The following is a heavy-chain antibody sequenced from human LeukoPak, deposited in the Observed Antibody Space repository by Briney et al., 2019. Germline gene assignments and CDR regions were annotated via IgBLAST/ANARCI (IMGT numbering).Heavy chain of an antibody. CDR1: GYTFSNYW. CDR3: ARRFDTSGYFQN. CDR2: ISVGDSDT. V-gene: IGHV5-51*01. D-gene: IGHD3-22*01. Sequence: GESLKISCRGSGYTFSNYWIGWVRQMPGKGLERMGIISVGDSDTRYSPSFQGQVTISADKSISTAYLQWSSLKASDTAMYYCARRFDTSGYFQNWGQGTLVTVSS. J-gene: IGHJ1*01.